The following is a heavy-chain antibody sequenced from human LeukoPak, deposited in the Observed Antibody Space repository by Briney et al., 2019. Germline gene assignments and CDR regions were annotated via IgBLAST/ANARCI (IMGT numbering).Heavy chain of an antibody. CDR1: GFTFSSYG. CDR3: ARDGAYCDGGSCYSGYCDY. D-gene: IGHD2-15*01. CDR2: IWYDGNNK. V-gene: IGHV3-33*01. Sequence: PGGSLRLSCAASGFTFSSYGMHWVRQAPGKGLEWVAIIWYDGNNKHYADSVKGRFTISRDNSKSKLYLEMNSPRAEDTAVYYCARDGAYCDGGSCYSGYCDYWGQGTLVTVSS. J-gene: IGHJ4*02.